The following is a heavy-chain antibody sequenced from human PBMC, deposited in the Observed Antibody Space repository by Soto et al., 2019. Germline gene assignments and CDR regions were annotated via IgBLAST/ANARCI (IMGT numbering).Heavy chain of an antibody. CDR2: VIPVLGQA. J-gene: IGHJ4*02. V-gene: IGHV1-69*13. D-gene: IGHD1-26*01. CDR1: GGIFSSYA. Sequence: SVKVSCKASGGIFSSYAISWLRQAPGQGLEWMGAVIPVLGQAYYAQALQDRVTITADESTRTAYMELSRLTSEDTAVYFCARVGGVGAPPGADYWGQGTLVTVSS. CDR3: ARVGGVGAPPGADY.